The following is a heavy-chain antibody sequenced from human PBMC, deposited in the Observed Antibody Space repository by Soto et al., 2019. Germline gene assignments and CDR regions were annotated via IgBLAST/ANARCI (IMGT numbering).Heavy chain of an antibody. CDR2: IYYSGGT. Sequence: PSETLSMTCTVSGASIGSGDFYWSWIRQQPGKGLEWIGYIYYSGGTYYNPSLKSRVTISVDTSKNQFSLELSSVTAADTAVYYCASIYDSSGYYYGNNWFDPWGQGTLVTVSS. CDR3: ASIYDSSGYYYGNNWFDP. CDR1: GASIGSGDFY. V-gene: IGHV4-31*02. J-gene: IGHJ5*02. D-gene: IGHD3-22*01.